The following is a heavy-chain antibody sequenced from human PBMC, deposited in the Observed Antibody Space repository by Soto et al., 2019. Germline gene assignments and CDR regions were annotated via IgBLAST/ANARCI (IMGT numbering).Heavy chain of an antibody. Sequence: ASVKVSCKASGYTFTSYDINWVRQATGQGLEWMGWMNPNSGNTGYAQKFQGRVTMTRNTSISTAYMELSSLRSEDTAGYYCARGGGRFFGVVIMAAFDIWAKGTMVTVS. CDR2: MNPNSGNT. V-gene: IGHV1-8*01. CDR1: GYTFTSYD. D-gene: IGHD3-3*01. CDR3: ARGGGRFFGVVIMAAFDI. J-gene: IGHJ3*02.